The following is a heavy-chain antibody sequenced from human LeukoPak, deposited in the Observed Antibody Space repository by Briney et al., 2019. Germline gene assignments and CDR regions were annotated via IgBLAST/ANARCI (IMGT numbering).Heavy chain of an antibody. J-gene: IGHJ3*02. Sequence: ASVKVSCKASGYTFTGYYMHWVRRAPGQGLEWMGWINPNSGGTNYAQKFQGRVTMTRDTSISTAYMELSRLRSDDTAVYYCAREWELGSGAFDIWGQGTMVTVSS. CDR3: AREWELGSGAFDI. CDR2: INPNSGGT. CDR1: GYTFTGYY. D-gene: IGHD7-27*01. V-gene: IGHV1-2*02.